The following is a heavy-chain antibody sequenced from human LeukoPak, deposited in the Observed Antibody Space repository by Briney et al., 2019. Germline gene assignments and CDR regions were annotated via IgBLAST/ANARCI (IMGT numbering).Heavy chain of an antibody. CDR3: ARGMTTVTSYNWFDP. J-gene: IGHJ5*02. Sequence: PSETLSLTCTVSGGSISSGDYYWSWIRQHPGKSLEWIGYIYYSGSTYYNPSLKSRVTISVDTSKNQFSLKLSSVTAADTAVYYCARGMTTVTSYNWFDPWGQGTLVIVSS. CDR2: IYYSGST. CDR1: GGSISSGDYY. V-gene: IGHV4-31*03. D-gene: IGHD4-17*01.